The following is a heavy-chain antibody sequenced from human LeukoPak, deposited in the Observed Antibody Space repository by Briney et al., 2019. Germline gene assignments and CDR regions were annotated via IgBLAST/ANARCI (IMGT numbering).Heavy chain of an antibody. CDR1: GFTLRSYN. CDR3: ARDASGSSTGLIDS. V-gene: IGHV3-21*01. J-gene: IGHJ4*02. D-gene: IGHD1-26*01. CDR2: ISTSSYYI. Sequence: GGSLRLSCVVSGFTLRSYNMHWVRQAPGKGLEWVSYISTSSYYIYYADSVKGRFTISRDDAKNSLYLQMNSLRDEDTALYYCARDASGSSTGLIDSWGQGTLATVSS.